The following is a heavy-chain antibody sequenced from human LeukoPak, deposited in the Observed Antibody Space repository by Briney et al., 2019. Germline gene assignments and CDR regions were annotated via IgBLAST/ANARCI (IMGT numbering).Heavy chain of an antibody. Sequence: GGSLRLSCAASGFIFSSYWMSWVRQAPGKGLEWVANIKKDGSEKYYVDSVKGRCTISRDNAKNSLYLQMNSLRAEDTAVYYCAVYSTSSGGLDPWGQGTLVTVSS. J-gene: IGHJ5*02. CDR1: GFIFSSYW. CDR2: IKKDGSEK. V-gene: IGHV3-7*05. CDR3: AVYSTSSGGLDP. D-gene: IGHD6-6*01.